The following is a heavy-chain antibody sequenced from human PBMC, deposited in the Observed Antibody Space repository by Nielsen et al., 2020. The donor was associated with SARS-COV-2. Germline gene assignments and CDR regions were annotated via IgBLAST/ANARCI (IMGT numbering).Heavy chain of an antibody. CDR3: AKGSPPGYSSSWYSGAFDI. CDR1: GFTFDDYA. CDR2: ISWNSGSI. V-gene: IGHV3-9*01. Sequence: SLKISCAASGFTFDDYAMHWVRQAPGKGLEWVSGISWNSGSIGYADSVKGRFTISRDNAKNSLYLQMNSLRAEDTALYYCAKGSPPGYSSSWYSGAFDIWGQGTMVTVSS. D-gene: IGHD6-13*01. J-gene: IGHJ3*02.